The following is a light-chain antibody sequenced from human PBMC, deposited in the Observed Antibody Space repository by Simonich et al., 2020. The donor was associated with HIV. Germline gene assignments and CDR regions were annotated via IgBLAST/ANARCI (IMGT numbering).Light chain of an antibody. J-gene: IGLJ2*01. CDR2: KDS. CDR3: QSADSSGTYVV. CDR1: ALPKQY. V-gene: IGLV3-25*03. Sequence: SYELTQPPSMSVSPGQTARITCSGDALPKQYAYWYQQKPGQAPGLVIYKDSERPSGIPERFSGSSSGTTVTLTISGVQAEDEADYYCQSADSSGTYVVFGGGTKLTVL.